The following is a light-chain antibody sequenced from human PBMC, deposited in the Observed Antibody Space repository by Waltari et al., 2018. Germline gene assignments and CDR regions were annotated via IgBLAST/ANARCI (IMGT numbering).Light chain of an antibody. J-gene: IGLJ1*01. CDR1: RGDVGNYTY. Sequence: QSALTQPPSASGSPGQSVTVSCTGTRGDVGNYTYVSWYQQYPGKAPKLIIYEVPKRPSGVPDRFSGSKSGNTASLTVSGLRAEDEADYYCSSYAGSSTYVFGSGTKVTVL. CDR2: EVP. V-gene: IGLV2-8*01. CDR3: SSYAGSSTYV.